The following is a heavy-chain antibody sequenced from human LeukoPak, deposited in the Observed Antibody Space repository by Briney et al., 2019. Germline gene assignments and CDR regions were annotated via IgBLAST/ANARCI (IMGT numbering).Heavy chain of an antibody. V-gene: IGHV4-30-2*01. CDR3: AGSGSYFYCYYYGMDV. CDR2: IYHSGST. CDR1: GGSISSGGYY. D-gene: IGHD1-26*01. J-gene: IGHJ6*02. Sequence: SQTLSLTCTVSGGSISSGGYYWSWIRQPPGKGLEWIGYIYHSGSTYYNPSLKSRVTISVDRSKNQFSLKLSSVTAADTAVYYCAGSGSYFYCYYYGMDVWGQGTTVTVSS.